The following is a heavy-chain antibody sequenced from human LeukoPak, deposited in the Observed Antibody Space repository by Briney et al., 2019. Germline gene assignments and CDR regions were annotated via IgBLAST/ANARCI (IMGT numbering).Heavy chain of an antibody. Sequence: PSQTLSLTXTVSGGSIRSGDYYWSWIRQPPGKGLEWIGYIYYSGSTYYNPSLKSRVTISVDTSKNQFSLKLSSVTAADTAVYYCARYTVVPVFDYWGQGTLVTVSS. CDR2: IYYSGST. CDR1: GGSIRSGDYY. D-gene: IGHD2-2*01. V-gene: IGHV4-30-4*08. J-gene: IGHJ4*02. CDR3: ARYTVVPVFDY.